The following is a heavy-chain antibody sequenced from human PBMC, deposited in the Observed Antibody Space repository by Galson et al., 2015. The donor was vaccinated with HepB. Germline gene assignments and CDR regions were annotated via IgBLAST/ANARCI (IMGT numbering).Heavy chain of an antibody. D-gene: IGHD2-2*01. CDR1: GYTFTSYA. V-gene: IGHV1-3*01. Sequence: SVKVSCKASGYTFTSYAMHWVRQAPGQRLEWMGWINAGNGNTKYSQKFQGRVTITRDTSASTAYMELSSLRSEDTAFYYCARAPVVVVPAAKDWFDPWGQGTLVTVSS. CDR3: ARAPVVVVPAAKDWFDP. J-gene: IGHJ5*02. CDR2: INAGNGNT.